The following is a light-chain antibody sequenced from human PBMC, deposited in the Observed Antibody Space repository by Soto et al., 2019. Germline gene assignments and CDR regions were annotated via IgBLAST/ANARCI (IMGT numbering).Light chain of an antibody. CDR3: QQYGSSPT. CDR1: QSVSSSY. J-gene: IGKJ1*01. V-gene: IGKV3-20*01. Sequence: EIVLTQSPGTLSLSPGERATLSCRASQSVSSSYLAWYQQKHGQAPRLLIYGASSRATGIPDRFSGSGSGTDFTLTISILEPEDFAVYYCQQYGSSPTFGQGTKVEIK. CDR2: GAS.